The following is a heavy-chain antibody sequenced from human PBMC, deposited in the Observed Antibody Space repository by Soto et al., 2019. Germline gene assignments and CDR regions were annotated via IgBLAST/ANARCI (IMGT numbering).Heavy chain of an antibody. CDR3: ARQRLEVLCSLIAY. D-gene: IGHD1-26*01. CDR1: GGSISSSSYY. V-gene: IGHV4-39*01. Sequence: QLQLQESGPGLVKPSETLSLTCTVSGGSISSSSYYWGWIRQPPGKGLEWIGSIYYSGSTYYNPSLKSRVTISVDTSKNQFSLKLSSVTAADTAVYYCARQRLEVLCSLIAYWGQGTLVTVSS. CDR2: IYYSGST. J-gene: IGHJ4*02.